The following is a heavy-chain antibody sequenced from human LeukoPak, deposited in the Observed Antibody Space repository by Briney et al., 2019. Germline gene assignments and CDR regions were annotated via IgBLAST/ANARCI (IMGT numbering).Heavy chain of an antibody. D-gene: IGHD3-10*01. CDR3: AREGPMFDSGSYSKSLGY. CDR2: INRSGTT. J-gene: IGHJ4*02. V-gene: IGHV4-38-2*02. Sequence: SETLSLTCTVSGYSINSGYYWGWIRQPPGKGLEWIASINRSGTTYYNPSLASRVSISVDTSKNQFSLRLTSVTVADTAVYYCAREGPMFDSGSYSKSLGYWGQGTLVTVSS. CDR1: GYSINSGYY.